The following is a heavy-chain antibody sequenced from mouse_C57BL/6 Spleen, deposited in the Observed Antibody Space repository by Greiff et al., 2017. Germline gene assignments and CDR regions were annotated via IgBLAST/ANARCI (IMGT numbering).Heavy chain of an antibody. J-gene: IGHJ2*01. CDR3: ARDPYYSNYDYFDY. D-gene: IGHD2-5*01. Sequence: DVHLVESGGGLVKPGGSLKLSCAASGFTFSSYAMSWVRQTPEKRLEWVATISDGGSYTYYPDNVKGRFTISRDNAKNNLYLQMSHLKSEDTAMYYCARDPYYSNYDYFDYWGQGTTLTVSS. V-gene: IGHV5-4*01. CDR2: ISDGGSYT. CDR1: GFTFSSYA.